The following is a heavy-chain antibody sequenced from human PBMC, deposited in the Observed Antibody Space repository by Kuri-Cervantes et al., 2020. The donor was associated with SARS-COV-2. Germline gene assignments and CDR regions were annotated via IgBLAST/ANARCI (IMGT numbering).Heavy chain of an antibody. CDR1: GGSFSGYY. CDR2: INHSGST. J-gene: IGHJ3*02. V-gene: IGHV4-34*01. CDR3: ARSYYYVSNGADAFDI. D-gene: IGHD3-22*01. Sequence: GSLRLSCAVYGGSFSGYYWSWIRQPPGKGLEWIGEINHSGSTNYNPSLKSRVTISVDTSKNQFSLKLSSVTAADTAVYYCARSYYYVSNGADAFDIWGQGTMVTVSS.